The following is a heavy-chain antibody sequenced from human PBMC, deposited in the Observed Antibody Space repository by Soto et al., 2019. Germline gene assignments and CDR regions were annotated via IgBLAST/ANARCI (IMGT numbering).Heavy chain of an antibody. D-gene: IGHD2-15*01. CDR3: AKVALRYCSGGSCYYFDY. CDR1: GFTFDDYA. V-gene: IGHV3-9*01. J-gene: IGHJ4*02. Sequence: GGSLRLSCAASGFTFDDYAMHWVRQAPGKGLEWVSGISWNSGSIGYADSVKGRFTISRDNAKNSLYLQMNSLRAEDTALYYCAKVALRYCSGGSCYYFDYWGQGTLVTVSS. CDR2: ISWNSGSI.